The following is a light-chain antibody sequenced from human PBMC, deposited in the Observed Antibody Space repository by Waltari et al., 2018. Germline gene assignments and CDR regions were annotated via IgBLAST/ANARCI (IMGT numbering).Light chain of an antibody. V-gene: IGKV4-1*01. CDR2: WAS. J-gene: IGKJ1*01. CDR1: QSVLSSSNNKNY. Sequence: DIVMTQSPDSLAVSLGERATINCKSSQSVLSSSNNKNYLAWYQQKPGQPSKLLIYWASTRESRVPDRFSGSGSGTDCTLTTSSLQAEDVAVYSCQQYYSTPPRTFGQGTNVEIK. CDR3: QQYYSTPPRT.